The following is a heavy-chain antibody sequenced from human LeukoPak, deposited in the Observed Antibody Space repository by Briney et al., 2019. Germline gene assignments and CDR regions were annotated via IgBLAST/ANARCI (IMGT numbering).Heavy chain of an antibody. CDR3: ASTIGDGSGSYYAFDY. J-gene: IGHJ4*02. V-gene: IGHV4-61*02. Sequence: SETLSLTCTVSGGSISSGSYYWSWIRQPAGKGLEWIGRIYTSGSTNYNPSLKSRVTISVDTSKNQFSLKLSSVTAADTAVYYCASTIGDGSGSYYAFDYWGQGTLVTVSS. CDR2: IYTSGST. D-gene: IGHD3-10*01. CDR1: GGSISSGSYY.